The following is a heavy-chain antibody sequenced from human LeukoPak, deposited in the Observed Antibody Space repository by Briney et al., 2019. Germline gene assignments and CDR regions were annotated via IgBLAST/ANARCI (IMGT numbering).Heavy chain of an antibody. Sequence: GGSLRLSCAASGFTFSKNAMSWARQAPGKGLEWVSAMSGSGDSSYYADSVKGRFTISRDISKNTLYLQMNSLGVEDTAVYYCAKSYSGSRLGFDYWGQGTLVTVSS. D-gene: IGHD1-26*01. CDR3: AKSYSGSRLGFDY. CDR1: GFTFSKNA. CDR2: MSGSGDSS. V-gene: IGHV3-23*01. J-gene: IGHJ4*02.